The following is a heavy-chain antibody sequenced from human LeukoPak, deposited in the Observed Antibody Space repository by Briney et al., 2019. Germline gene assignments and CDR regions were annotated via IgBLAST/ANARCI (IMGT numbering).Heavy chain of an antibody. CDR1: GYTFTSYA. CDR3: ATLSYCTNGVCPADYYYYMDV. Sequence: GASVKVSCKASGYTFTSYAMNWVRQAPGQGLEWMGWINTNTGNPTYAQGFTGRFVFSLDTSVSTAYLQISSLKAEDTAVYYCATLSYCTNGVCPADYYYYMDVWGKGTTVTVSS. V-gene: IGHV7-4-1*02. CDR2: INTNTGNP. D-gene: IGHD2-8*01. J-gene: IGHJ6*03.